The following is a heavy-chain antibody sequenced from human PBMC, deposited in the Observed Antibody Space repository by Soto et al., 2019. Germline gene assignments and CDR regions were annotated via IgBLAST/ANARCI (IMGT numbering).Heavy chain of an antibody. J-gene: IGHJ4*02. CDR3: ARDIDYVWGSYRRPYYFDY. CDR2: INHSGST. V-gene: IGHV4-34*01. CDR1: GGSYSGYY. D-gene: IGHD3-16*02. Sequence: QVQLQQWGAGLLKPSETLSLTCAVYGGSYSGYYWSWIRQPPGKGLEWIGEINHSGSTNYNPSLKSRVTISVDTSKNQFSLKLSSVTAADTAVYYCARDIDYVWGSYRRPYYFDYWGQGTLVTVSS.